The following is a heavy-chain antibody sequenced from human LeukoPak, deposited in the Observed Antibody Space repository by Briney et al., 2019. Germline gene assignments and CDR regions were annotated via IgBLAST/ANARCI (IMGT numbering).Heavy chain of an antibody. Sequence: GRSLRLSCAASGFTFSSYAMHWVRQAPGKGLEWVAVISYDGSNKYYADSVKGRFTISGDNSKNTLYLQMNSLRAEDTAVYYCARLIQPHHPNFDYWGQGTLVTVSS. CDR2: ISYDGSNK. D-gene: IGHD5-18*01. V-gene: IGHV3-30*04. J-gene: IGHJ4*02. CDR3: ARLIQPHHPNFDY. CDR1: GFTFSSYA.